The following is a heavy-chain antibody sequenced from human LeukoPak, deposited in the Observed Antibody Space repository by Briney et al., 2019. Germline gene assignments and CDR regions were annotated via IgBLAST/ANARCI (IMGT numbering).Heavy chain of an antibody. CDR1: GFTFDDYG. D-gene: IGHD2-15*01. J-gene: IGHJ4*02. CDR2: INWNGGST. CDR3: AKEDCSSGTCYSLPY. V-gene: IGHV3-20*04. Sequence: PGGSLRLSCAASGFTFDDYGMTWVRQTPGKGLEWVATINWNGGSTAYADSVKGRFTISRDNAKNSLYLPMNSLRAEDAAVYYCAKEDCSSGTCYSLPYWGQGTLVTVS.